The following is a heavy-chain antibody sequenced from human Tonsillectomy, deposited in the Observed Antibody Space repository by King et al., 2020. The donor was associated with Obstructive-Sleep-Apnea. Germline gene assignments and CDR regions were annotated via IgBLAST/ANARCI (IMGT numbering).Heavy chain of an antibody. D-gene: IGHD2-15*01. CDR2: IDTSGGGT. Sequence: QLVQSGAEVKKPGASVKVSCKASGYTFTRYYMHWVRQAPGQGPEWMGIIDTSGGGTTYAQKFQGRVTMTRDTSTSTVYMEVSSLRSEDTAVYYCARDVAEPGDRCCSGGSCRGTNWFDPWGQGTLVTVSS. J-gene: IGHJ5*02. CDR3: ARDVAEPGDRCCSGGSCRGTNWFDP. V-gene: IGHV1-46*01. CDR1: GYTFTRYY.